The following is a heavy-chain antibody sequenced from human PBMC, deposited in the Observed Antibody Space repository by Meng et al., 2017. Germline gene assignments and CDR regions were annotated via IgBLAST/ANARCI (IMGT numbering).Heavy chain of an antibody. CDR3: ARDYGDYAWIAKRWFDP. D-gene: IGHD4-17*01. J-gene: IGHJ5*02. V-gene: IGHV1-69*01. CDR1: GCTFSSKA. CDR2: IIPIFGTA. Sequence: GHSGAGVTKPVSSVKVSCKASGCTFSSKAISWVRQAPGQGLEWMGGIIPIFGTANYAQKFQGRVTITADESTSTAYMELSSLRSEDTAVYYCARDYGDYAWIAKRWFDPWGQGTLVTVSS.